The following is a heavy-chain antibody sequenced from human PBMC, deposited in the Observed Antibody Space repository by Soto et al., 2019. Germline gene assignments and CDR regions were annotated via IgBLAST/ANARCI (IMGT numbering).Heavy chain of an antibody. CDR2: MNPNSGNT. V-gene: IGHV1-8*01. CDR3: ARGLSLGYYYYYMDV. J-gene: IGHJ6*03. D-gene: IGHD3-3*02. CDR1: GYTFTSYD. Sequence: ASVKVSCKASGYTFTSYDINWVRQATGQGPEWMGWMNPNSGNTGYAQKFQGRVTMTRNTSISTAYMELSSLRSEDTAVYYCARGLSLGYYYYYMDVWGKGTTVTVSS.